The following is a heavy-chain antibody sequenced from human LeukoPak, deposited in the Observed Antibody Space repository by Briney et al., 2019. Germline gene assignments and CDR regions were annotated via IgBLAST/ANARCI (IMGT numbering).Heavy chain of an antibody. Sequence: GGSLRLSCAASGFTFSRYAMSWVRQAPGEGLEWVSVISGSGGGTYYADSVKGRFTISRDKSKNTLSLQMNSLRAEDTAVYRCAKASGDYVWGSPDYWGQGTLVTVSS. D-gene: IGHD3-16*01. CDR2: ISGSGGGT. V-gene: IGHV3-23*01. CDR1: GFTFSRYA. J-gene: IGHJ4*02. CDR3: AKASGDYVWGSPDY.